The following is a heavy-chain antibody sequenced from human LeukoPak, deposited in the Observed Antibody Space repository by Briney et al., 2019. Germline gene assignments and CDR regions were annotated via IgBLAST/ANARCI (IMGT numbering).Heavy chain of an antibody. CDR1: GFTFSSYA. CDR2: ISYDGSNK. Sequence: GGSLRLSCAASGFTFSSYAMHWVRQAPGKGLEWVAVISYDGSNKYYADSVKGRFTISRDNSKNTLYLQMNSLRAEDTAVYYCAKDRTSTWSWDYWGQGTLVIVSS. V-gene: IGHV3-30*04. J-gene: IGHJ4*02. D-gene: IGHD6-13*01. CDR3: AKDRTSTWSWDY.